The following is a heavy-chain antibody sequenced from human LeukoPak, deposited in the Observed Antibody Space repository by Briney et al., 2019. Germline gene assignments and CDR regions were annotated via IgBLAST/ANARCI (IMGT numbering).Heavy chain of an antibody. V-gene: IGHV3-7*01. CDR2: IKQDGSEK. CDR3: ARARSYSNY. Sequence: GSLRLSCEASGFAFSTYWMSWVRQAPGKGLEWVANIKQDGSEKYYVDSVKGRFTISRDNAKNSLYLQMNSLRAEDTAVYYRARARSYSNYWGQGTLVIVSS. J-gene: IGHJ4*02. D-gene: IGHD1-26*01. CDR1: GFAFSTYW.